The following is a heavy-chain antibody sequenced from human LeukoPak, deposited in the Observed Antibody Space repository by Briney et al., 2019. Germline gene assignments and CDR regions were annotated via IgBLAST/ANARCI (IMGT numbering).Heavy chain of an antibody. V-gene: IGHV1-69*13. CDR2: IIPIFGTA. CDR3: AREATTGYFFDS. CDR1: GGTFSSYA. D-gene: IGHD1-26*01. J-gene: IGHJ4*02. Sequence: SVKVSCKASGGTFSSYAISWVRQAPGQGLEWMGGIIPIFGTANYAQKFQGRVTITADESTSTAYMELSSLRSDDTAVYYCAREATTGYFFDSWGQGTLVTVSS.